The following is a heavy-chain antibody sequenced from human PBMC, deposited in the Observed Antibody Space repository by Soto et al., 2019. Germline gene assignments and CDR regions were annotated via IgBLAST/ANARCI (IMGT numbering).Heavy chain of an antibody. V-gene: IGHV4-30-4*01. J-gene: IGHJ5*02. D-gene: IGHD3-9*01. CDR2: IYYIGNI. Sequence: QVQLQESGPGLVKPSQTLSLTCTVSGASISSADSFWGGIRQPPGQGLEWIGYIYYIGNIFYNPSLESRVTISVDTSKNQFSLKLTSVTAADTAVYYCARQRTVYFARPGDWLDPWGQGTLVTVSS. CDR1: GASISSADSF. CDR3: ARQRTVYFARPGDWLDP.